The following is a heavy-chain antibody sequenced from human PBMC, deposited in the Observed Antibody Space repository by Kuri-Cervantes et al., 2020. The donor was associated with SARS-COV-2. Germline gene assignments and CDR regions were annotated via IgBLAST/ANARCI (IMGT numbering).Heavy chain of an antibody. Sequence: GGSLRLSCAASGISFSYYWMTWVRQTPGRGLEWVANIKQDGSEKYYVDSVKGRFTISRDNAGNSLFLQMNSLGSEDTAVYYCARASAGSSWGYYYYMDVWGIGTTVTVSS. D-gene: IGHD1-26*01. V-gene: IGHV3-7*01. CDR1: GISFSYYW. CDR3: ARASAGSSWGYYYYMDV. CDR2: IKQDGSEK. J-gene: IGHJ6*03.